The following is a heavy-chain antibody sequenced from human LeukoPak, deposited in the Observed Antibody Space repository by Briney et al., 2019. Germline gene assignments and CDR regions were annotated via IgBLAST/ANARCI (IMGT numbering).Heavy chain of an antibody. CDR1: GFTFSSYE. J-gene: IGHJ4*02. V-gene: IGHV3-48*03. CDR3: ARGPHYYGSGSEDKPLDY. Sequence: GGSLRLSCAASGFTFSSYEMNWVRQAPGKGLEWVSYISSSGSTIYYADSVKGRFTISRDIAKNSLYLQMNSLRAEDTAVYYCARGPHYYGSGSEDKPLDYWGQGTLVTVSS. D-gene: IGHD3-10*01. CDR2: ISSSGSTI.